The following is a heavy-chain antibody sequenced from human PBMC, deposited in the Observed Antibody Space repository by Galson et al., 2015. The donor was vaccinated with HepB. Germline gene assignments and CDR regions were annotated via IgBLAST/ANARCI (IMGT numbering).Heavy chain of an antibody. V-gene: IGHV1-18*04. Sequence: SVTVSFKASGYTFTSYGISWVRQAPGQGLEWMGWISAHNGNTNYAPKLQGRVTMTTDTSASTGYMELSSLRSEDTAVYYCARGRTGLDDWFDPWGQGTLVTVSS. CDR1: GYTFTSYG. D-gene: IGHD2-2*01. CDR3: ARGRTGLDDWFDP. CDR2: ISAHNGNT. J-gene: IGHJ5*02.